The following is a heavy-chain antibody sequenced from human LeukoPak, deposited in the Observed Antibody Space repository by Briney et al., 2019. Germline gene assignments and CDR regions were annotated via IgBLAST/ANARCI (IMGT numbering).Heavy chain of an antibody. CDR2: ISAYNGNT. V-gene: IGHV1-18*01. J-gene: IGHJ4*02. Sequence: ASVTVSCKASGYTFTSYGISWVRQAPGQGLEWMGWISAYNGNTNYAQKLQGRVTMTTDTSTSTAYMELRSLRSDDTAVYYCARDISRGFLEWSKLYYFDYWGQGTLVTVSS. CDR3: ARDISRGFLEWSKLYYFDY. D-gene: IGHD3-3*01. CDR1: GYTFTSYG.